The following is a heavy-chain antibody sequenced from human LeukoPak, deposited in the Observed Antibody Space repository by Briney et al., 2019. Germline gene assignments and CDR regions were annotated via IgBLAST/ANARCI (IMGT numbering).Heavy chain of an antibody. V-gene: IGHV3-30*18. J-gene: IGHJ4*02. D-gene: IGHD3-10*01. CDR1: GFTFSSYG. CDR2: ISYDGSNK. CDR3: VKDLPSGGGVDY. Sequence: PGGSLRLSCAASGFTFSSYGMHWVRQAPGKGLEWVAVISYDGSNKYYADSVKGRFTISRDNSKNTLYLQMSSLRAEDTAVYYCVKDLPSGGGVDYWGQGTLVTVSS.